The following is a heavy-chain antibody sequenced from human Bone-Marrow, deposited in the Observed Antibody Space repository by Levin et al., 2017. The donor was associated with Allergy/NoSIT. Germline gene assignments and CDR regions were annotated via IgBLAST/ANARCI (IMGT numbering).Heavy chain of an antibody. CDR3: AKGGRSGVATAFDY. CDR1: XXXXXSXX. Sequence: GGSLRLSCAASXXXXXSXXXXXXXXXXXKGLEWISYISSSSNTIYYADSVKGRFTISRDNAKNSLYLQMNSLRDEDTAVYYCAKGGRSGVATAFDYWGQGTLVTVSS. D-gene: IGHD5-12*01. CDR2: ISSSSNTI. J-gene: IGHJ4*02. V-gene: IGHV3-48*02.